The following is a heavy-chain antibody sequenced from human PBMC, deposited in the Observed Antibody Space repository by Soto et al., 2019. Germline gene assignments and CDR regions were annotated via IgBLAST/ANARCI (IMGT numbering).Heavy chain of an antibody. CDR2: IYYSGST. CDR3: ASDTVVNYYDYGLDV. D-gene: IGHD2-15*01. J-gene: IGHJ6*02. CDR1: GVSISSGDY. V-gene: IGHV4-30-4*01. Sequence: QVQLQESGPGLVKPSQTLSLTCAVSGVSISSGDYWSWIRQPPGKGLEWIGNIYYSGSTYYNPSLKSRVTISVDTSKDQFSLNLSSGMAADTAIYYCASDTVVNYYDYGLDVWGQGTTVTVSS.